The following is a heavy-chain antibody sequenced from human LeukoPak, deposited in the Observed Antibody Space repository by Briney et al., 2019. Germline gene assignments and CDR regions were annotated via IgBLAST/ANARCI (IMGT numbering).Heavy chain of an antibody. Sequence: SQTLSLTCTVSGGTISSGSYYWSWIPQPAGKGLEGIRRIYTSGSTNYNPSHKSRVTISVDTTKNKFYRKVSSVTAAHTAVYHCAIDRNGFWRGYYLDYCGQGTLVTVSS. CDR2: IYTSGST. CDR1: GGTISSGSYY. J-gene: IGHJ4*02. V-gene: IGHV4-61*02. D-gene: IGHD3-3*01. CDR3: AIDRNGFWRGYYLDY.